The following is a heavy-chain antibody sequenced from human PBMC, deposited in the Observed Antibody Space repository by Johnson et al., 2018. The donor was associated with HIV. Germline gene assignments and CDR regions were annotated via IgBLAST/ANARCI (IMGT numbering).Heavy chain of an antibody. V-gene: IGHV3-33*06. CDR3: AKDLRVFDWFNAYDAFDI. D-gene: IGHD3-9*01. CDR2: IWYDGSNK. CDR1: GFIFSSYG. Sequence: QVQLVESGGGVVQPGRSLRLSCAASGFIFSSYGMHWVRQAPGKGLEWVAVIWYDGSNKYYADYVKGRFTISRDNSKNTLYLQMNSLRADDTAVYYCAKDLRVFDWFNAYDAFDIWGQGTMVTVSS. J-gene: IGHJ3*02.